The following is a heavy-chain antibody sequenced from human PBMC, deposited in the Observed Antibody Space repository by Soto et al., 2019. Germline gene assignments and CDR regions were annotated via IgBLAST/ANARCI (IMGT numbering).Heavy chain of an antibody. CDR3: ARDKNSGIALTGTGY. CDR1: GFTFDNYA. Sequence: GGSLRLSCAASGFTFDNYAMNWVRQAPGKGLEWVAHISGSGGATKYADSVKGRFSISRDNSKNTLYLQMNSLRAEDTAVYYCARDKNSGIALTGTGYWGQGTLVTVSS. J-gene: IGHJ4*02. D-gene: IGHD6-19*01. V-gene: IGHV3-23*01. CDR2: ISGSGGAT.